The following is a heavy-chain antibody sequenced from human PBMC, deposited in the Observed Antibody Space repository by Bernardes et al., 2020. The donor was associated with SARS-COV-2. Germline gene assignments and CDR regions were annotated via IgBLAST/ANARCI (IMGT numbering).Heavy chain of an antibody. D-gene: IGHD2-2*02. Sequence: ASVKVSCKASGYTFTSYGISWVRQAPGQGLEWMGWISAYTGNTHYAQKFQGRVTMTTDTSTSTAYMELRSLRSDDTAVYYCAGDRVVLAAIREIDYWGQGTLVTVSS. J-gene: IGHJ4*02. V-gene: IGHV1-18*04. CDR3: AGDRVVLAAIREIDY. CDR2: ISAYTGNT. CDR1: GYTFTSYG.